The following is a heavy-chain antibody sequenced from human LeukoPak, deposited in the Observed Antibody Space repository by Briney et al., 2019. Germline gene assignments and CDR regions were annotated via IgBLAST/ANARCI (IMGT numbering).Heavy chain of an antibody. CDR1: GFTFSSYR. D-gene: IGHD2-15*01. V-gene: IGHV3-48*02. CDR2: IGGSHSPI. J-gene: IGHJ3*01. CDR3: ARDLRYCNGGTCYGGAFDF. Sequence: QTGGSLRLSCVASGFTFSSYRMTWVRQAPGKGLEWVSEIGGSHSPIRYADSVKGRFTISRDNAKNLLYLQMNSLRDDDTAVYFGARDLRYCNGGTCYGGAFDFWGQGTLVTVSS.